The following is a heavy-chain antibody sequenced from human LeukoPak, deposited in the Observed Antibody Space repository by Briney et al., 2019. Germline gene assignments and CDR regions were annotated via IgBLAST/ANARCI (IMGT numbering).Heavy chain of an antibody. V-gene: IGHV3-7*03. J-gene: IGHJ4*02. CDR1: GFTFSSYW. D-gene: IGHD6-19*01. CDR3: AKWGAVAADGDYFDY. CDR2: IKQDGSEK. Sequence: GGSLRLSCAASGFTFSSYWMSWVRQAPGKGLEWVANIKQDGSEKYYVDSVKGRFTISRDNAKNSLYLQMNSLRAEDTAVYYCAKWGAVAADGDYFDYWGQGTLVTVSS.